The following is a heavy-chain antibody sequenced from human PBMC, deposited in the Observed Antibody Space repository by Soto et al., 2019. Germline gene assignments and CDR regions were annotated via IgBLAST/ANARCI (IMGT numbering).Heavy chain of an antibody. CDR3: ARMTVHSPSRKYSSSWYPFGY. CDR1: GLSLSNARMG. J-gene: IGHJ4*02. Sequence: SGPTLVNPTETLTLTCTVSGLSLSNARMGVSWIRQPPGKALEWLAHIFSNGEKSYSTSLKSRLTISKDTSKSQVVLTMTNMDPVDTATYYCARMTVHSPSRKYSSSWYPFGYWGQGTLVTVSS. CDR2: IFSNGEK. D-gene: IGHD6-13*01. V-gene: IGHV2-26*01.